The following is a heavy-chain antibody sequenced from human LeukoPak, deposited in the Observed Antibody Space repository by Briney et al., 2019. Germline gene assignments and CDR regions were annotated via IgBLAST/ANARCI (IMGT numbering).Heavy chain of an antibody. V-gene: IGHV4-34*01. D-gene: IGHD5-18*01. Sequence: SETLSLTCAVYGGSFSGYYWSWIRQPPGKGLEWIGEINHGGSTNYNPSLKSRVTISVNTSKNQFSLKLSSVTAADTAVYYCARGRYSVLDYWGQGTLVTVSS. CDR2: INHGGST. J-gene: IGHJ4*02. CDR1: GGSFSGYY. CDR3: ARGRYSVLDY.